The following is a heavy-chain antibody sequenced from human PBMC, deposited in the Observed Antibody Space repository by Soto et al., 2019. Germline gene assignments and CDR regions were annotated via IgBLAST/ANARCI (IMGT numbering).Heavy chain of an antibody. CDR3: VRASGPFDL. Sequence: PGGFLRLSCAASGVTFSNYAMTWVRQTPGKGLEWVSEISGSGGTTYSADSVKGRFTISRDNSKNTLYLQMNSLRAEDTAMYYCVRASGPFDLWGRGTLVTVSS. CDR1: GVTFSNYA. V-gene: IGHV3-23*01. CDR2: ISGSGGTT. J-gene: IGHJ2*01.